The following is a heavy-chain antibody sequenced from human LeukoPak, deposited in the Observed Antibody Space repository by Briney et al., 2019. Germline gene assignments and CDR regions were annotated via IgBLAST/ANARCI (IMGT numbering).Heavy chain of an antibody. CDR3: ARASRGMDV. CDR1: GGSISSGSYY. J-gene: IGHJ6*02. V-gene: IGHV4-61*02. Sequence: SETLSLTCTVSGGSISSGSYYGSWIRQPAGKGLEWIGRIYTSGSTNYNPSLKSRVTISVDTSKNQFSLKLSSVTAADTAVYYCARASRGMDVWGQGTTVTVSS. CDR2: IYTSGST.